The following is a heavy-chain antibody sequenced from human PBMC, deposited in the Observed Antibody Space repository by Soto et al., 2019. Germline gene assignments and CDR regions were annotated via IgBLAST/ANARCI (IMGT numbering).Heavy chain of an antibody. CDR1: GFTFSSYW. V-gene: IGHV3-7*05. J-gene: IGHJ4*02. Sequence: GGSLRLSCAASGFTFSSYWMTWVRQAPGKGLEWVANINPEGSETHYVDSVKGRFTISRDNAKNSLHLQMNSLRAEDTAIYYCSTVTTSSVFAYWGQGTLVTVSS. D-gene: IGHD4-17*01. CDR3: STVTTSSVFAY. CDR2: INPEGSET.